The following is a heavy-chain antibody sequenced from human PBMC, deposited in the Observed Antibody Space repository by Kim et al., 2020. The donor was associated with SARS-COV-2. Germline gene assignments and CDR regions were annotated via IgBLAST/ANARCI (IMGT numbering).Heavy chain of an antibody. CDR2: IYYSGST. D-gene: IGHD6-6*01. V-gene: IGHV4-31*03. Sequence: SETLSLTCTVSGGSISSGGYYWSWIRQHPGKGLEWIGYIYYSGSTYYNPSLKSRVTISVDTSKNQFSLKLSSVTAADTAVYYCARDGGWSIAARNAFDIWGQGAMVTVSS. J-gene: IGHJ3*02. CDR1: GGSISSGGYY. CDR3: ARDGGWSIAARNAFDI.